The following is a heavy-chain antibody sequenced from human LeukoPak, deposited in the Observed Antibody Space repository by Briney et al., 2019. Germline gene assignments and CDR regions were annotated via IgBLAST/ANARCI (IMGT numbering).Heavy chain of an antibody. D-gene: IGHD1-26*01. J-gene: IGHJ4*02. CDR2: ISAYNGNT. CDR3: ARGGFRLGGSYYGDY. Sequence: ASVKVSCKASGYTFTSYGISWVRQAPGQGLEWMGWISAYNGNTNYAQKLQGRVTITTDTSTSTAYMELRSLRSDDTAVYYCARGGFRLGGSYYGDYWGQGTLVTVSS. CDR1: GYTFTSYG. V-gene: IGHV1-18*01.